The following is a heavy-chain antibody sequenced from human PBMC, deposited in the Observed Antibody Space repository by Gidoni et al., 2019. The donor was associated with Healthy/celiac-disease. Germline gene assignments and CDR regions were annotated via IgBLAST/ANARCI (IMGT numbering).Heavy chain of an antibody. D-gene: IGHD2-21*02. J-gene: IGHJ4*02. V-gene: IGHV4-30-4*01. CDR1: GVSISSGDYY. Sequence: QVQLPESGPGLVKPSQTLSLTCTVSGVSISSGDYYWSWIRQPPGKGLEWIGYIYYSGSTYYNPSLKSRVTISVDTSKNQFSLKLSSVTAADTAVYYCARVGRDCGGDCPTLDYWGQGTLVTVSS. CDR3: ARVGRDCGGDCPTLDY. CDR2: IYYSGST.